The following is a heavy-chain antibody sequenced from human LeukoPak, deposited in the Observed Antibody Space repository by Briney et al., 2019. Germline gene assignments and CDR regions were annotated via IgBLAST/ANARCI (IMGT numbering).Heavy chain of an antibody. D-gene: IGHD6-19*01. CDR3: ARGYSSGWEYFQH. CDR1: GFTSSSYS. Sequence: GGSLRLSCAASGFTSSSYSMNWVRQAPGKGLEWVSSISSSSSYIYYADSVKGRFTISRDNAKNSLYLQMNSLRAEDTAVYYCARGYSSGWEYFQHWGQGTLVTVSS. CDR2: ISSSSSYI. J-gene: IGHJ1*01. V-gene: IGHV3-21*01.